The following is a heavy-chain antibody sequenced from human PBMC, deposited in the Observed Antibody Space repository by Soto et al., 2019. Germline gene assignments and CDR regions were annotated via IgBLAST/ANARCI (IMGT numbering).Heavy chain of an antibody. CDR1: GYTFTSYY. J-gene: IGHJ4*02. Sequence: QVQLVQSGAEVKKPGASVKVSCKASGYTFTSYYMHWVRQAPGQGLEWMGIINPSGGSTSYAQKFQGRVTMTRDTSTSTVYMELSSLRSEDTAVYYCARDKYYYDSSGTAHYPDYWGQGTLVTVSS. D-gene: IGHD3-22*01. CDR2: INPSGGST. V-gene: IGHV1-46*01. CDR3: ARDKYYYDSSGTAHYPDY.